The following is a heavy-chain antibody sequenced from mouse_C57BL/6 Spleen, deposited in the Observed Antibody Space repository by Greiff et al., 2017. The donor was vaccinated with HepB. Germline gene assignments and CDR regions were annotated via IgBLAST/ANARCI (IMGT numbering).Heavy chain of an antibody. CDR2: IYPGDGDT. Sequence: QVQLKESGPELVKPGASVKISCKASGYAFSSSWMNWVKQRPGKVLEWIGRIYPGDGDTNYNGKFKGKATLTADKSSSTAYMQLSSLTSEDSAVYFCARWNDYDGGLFAYWGQGTLVTVSA. V-gene: IGHV1-82*01. D-gene: IGHD2-4*01. CDR1: GYAFSSSW. J-gene: IGHJ3*01. CDR3: ARWNDYDGGLFAY.